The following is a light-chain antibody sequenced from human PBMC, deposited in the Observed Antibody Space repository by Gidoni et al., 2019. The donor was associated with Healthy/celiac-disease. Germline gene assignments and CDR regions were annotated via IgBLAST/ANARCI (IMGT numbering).Light chain of an antibody. CDR1: QSISSW. Sequence: DIHLTQSPSTLSASVGDRVTSTCRASQSISSWLAWYQQKPGKAPKLLTYDASSLESGVPSRFSGSGSGTEFTLTISSLQPDDFATYYCQQYNSDPITFXXXTRLEIK. CDR3: QQYNSDPIT. J-gene: IGKJ5*01. CDR2: DAS. V-gene: IGKV1-5*01.